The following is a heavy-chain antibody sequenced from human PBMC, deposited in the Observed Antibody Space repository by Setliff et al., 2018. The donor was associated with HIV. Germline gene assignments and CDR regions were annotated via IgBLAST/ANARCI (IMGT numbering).Heavy chain of an antibody. CDR2: ISPSGAST. Sequence: ASVKVSCKASGYTLTDTYMHWVRRAPGQGLEWMGMISPSGASTKYAQRLQGRVTLTRDTSSSTVYVELSSLRSDDTAVYYCARGVWELPPYYMDVWGKGTTVTVSS. CDR3: ARGVWELPPYYMDV. D-gene: IGHD1-26*01. CDR1: GYTLTDTY. V-gene: IGHV1-46*01. J-gene: IGHJ6*03.